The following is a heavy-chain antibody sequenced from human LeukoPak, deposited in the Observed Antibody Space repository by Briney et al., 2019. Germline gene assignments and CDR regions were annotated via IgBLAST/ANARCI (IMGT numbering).Heavy chain of an antibody. V-gene: IGHV4-39*01. CDR3: ATRYSETADHR. J-gene: IGHJ5*02. D-gene: IGHD5-12*01. CDR1: GGSITSTNYY. Sequence: SETLSLTCTVSGGSITSTNYYWGWIRQPPGKGLEWIGSVSFSGSTHYNPSLKSRVTVFVETSENKFSLKVRSVTAADTAVYFCATRYSETADHRWGQGILVTVSS. CDR2: VSFSGST.